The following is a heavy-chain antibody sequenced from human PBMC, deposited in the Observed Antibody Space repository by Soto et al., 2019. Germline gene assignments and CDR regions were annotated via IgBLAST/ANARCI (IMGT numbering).Heavy chain of an antibody. D-gene: IGHD3-3*01. CDR2: ISYDGSNK. CDR3: AKEIFGVVIRRLLGGMDG. J-gene: IGHJ6*02. Sequence: GGSLRLSCAASGFTFSSYGIHWVRQAPGKGLEWVAVISYDGSNKYYADSVKGRFTISRDNSKNTLYLQMNSMRAEDTAVYYCAKEIFGVVIRRLLGGMDGWGQGTTVTVSS. V-gene: IGHV3-30*18. CDR1: GFTFSSYG.